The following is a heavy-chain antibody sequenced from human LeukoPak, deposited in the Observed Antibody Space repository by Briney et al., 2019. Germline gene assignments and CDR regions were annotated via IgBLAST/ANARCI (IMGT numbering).Heavy chain of an antibody. Sequence: SETLSLTCAVYGGSFSGYYWSWIRQPPGKGLEWIGEINHSGSTNYNPSLKSRVTISVDTSKNQFSLKLSSVTAADTAVYYCARVHMEQWPTGGFYYYMDVWGKGTTVTVSS. CDR3: ARVHMEQWPTGGFYYYMDV. J-gene: IGHJ6*03. D-gene: IGHD6-19*01. CDR2: INHSGST. CDR1: GGSFSGYY. V-gene: IGHV4-34*01.